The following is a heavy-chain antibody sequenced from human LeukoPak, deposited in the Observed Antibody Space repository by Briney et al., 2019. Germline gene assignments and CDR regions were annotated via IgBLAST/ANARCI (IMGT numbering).Heavy chain of an antibody. CDR2: MNPNSGNT. V-gene: IGHV1-8*01. Sequence: GASVKVSCKASGYTFTSYDINWVRQATGQGLEWMGWMNPNSGNTGYAQKFQGRVTMTRNTSISTAYMELSSLRSEDTAVYYCARGRCQQLVLFSAYNWFDPWGQGTLVTVSS. CDR1: GYTFTSYD. J-gene: IGHJ5*02. D-gene: IGHD6-13*01. CDR3: ARGRCQQLVLFSAYNWFDP.